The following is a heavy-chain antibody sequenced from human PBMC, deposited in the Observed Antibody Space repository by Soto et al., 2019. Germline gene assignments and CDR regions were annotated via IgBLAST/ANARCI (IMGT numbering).Heavy chain of an antibody. Sequence: GGSLRLSCAASGFPFSFYSMNWVRQAPGKGLEWISYITSTSSAINYADSVRGRFTISRDNAMRSLFLHMNSLRDEDTAVYYCARDGKGAAYTHGPYYFDYWGQGALVTVAS. CDR1: GFPFSFYS. J-gene: IGHJ4*02. CDR3: ARDGKGAAYTHGPYYFDY. CDR2: ITSTSSAI. D-gene: IGHD1-1*01. V-gene: IGHV3-48*02.